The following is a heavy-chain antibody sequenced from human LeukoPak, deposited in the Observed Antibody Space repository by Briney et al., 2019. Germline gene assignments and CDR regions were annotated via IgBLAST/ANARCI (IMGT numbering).Heavy chain of an antibody. CDR3: ASGDTAMVFSYAFDI. V-gene: IGHV1-69*05. CDR2: IIPIFGTA. D-gene: IGHD5-18*01. J-gene: IGHJ3*02. Sequence: SVKVSCKASGGTFSSYAISWVRQAHGQGLEWMGGIIPIFGTANYAQKFQGRVTITTDESTSTAYMELSSLRSEDTAVYYCASGDTAMVFSYAFDIWGQGTMVTVSS. CDR1: GGTFSSYA.